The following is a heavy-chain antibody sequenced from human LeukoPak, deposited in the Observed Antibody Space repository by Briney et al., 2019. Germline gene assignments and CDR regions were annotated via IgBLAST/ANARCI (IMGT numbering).Heavy chain of an antibody. CDR2: FDPEDGET. J-gene: IGHJ4*02. CDR3: ATAKGFGDPELLY. D-gene: IGHD4-17*01. V-gene: IGHV1-24*01. CDR1: GYTLTELS. Sequence: ASVKVSCKVSGYTLTELSMHWVRQAPGKGLEWMGGFDPEDGETIYAQKFQGRVTMTEDISTDTAYMELSSLRSEDTAVYYCATAKGFGDPELLYWGQGTLVTVSS.